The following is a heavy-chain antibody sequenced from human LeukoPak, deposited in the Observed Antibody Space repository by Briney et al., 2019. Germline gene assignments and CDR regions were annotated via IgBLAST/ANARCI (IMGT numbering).Heavy chain of an antibody. V-gene: IGHV4-34*01. Sequence: SETLSLTCAVYGGSFSGYYWSWIRQPPGKGLEWIGEINHSGSTNYNPSLKSRVTISVDTSKNQFSLKLSSVTAADTAVYYCASTALVVVPAAPPSWFDPWGQGTLVTVSS. D-gene: IGHD2-2*01. CDR1: GGSFSGYY. J-gene: IGHJ5*02. CDR3: ASTALVVVPAAPPSWFDP. CDR2: INHSGST.